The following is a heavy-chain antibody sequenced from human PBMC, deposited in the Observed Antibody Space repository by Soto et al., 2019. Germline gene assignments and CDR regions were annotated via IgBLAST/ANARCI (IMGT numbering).Heavy chain of an antibody. CDR3: TRGTYASDI. Sequence: QVQLQQSGPGLVKPSQTLSLTCAISGDSVSNNNVAWNWIRQSPSRGLEWLGRTYHRSKWYNDYAVSVKSRITFTSDTSKNQFSLQLNSVTPEDTAVYYCTRGTYASDIWGQGTVVTVSS. CDR2: TYHRSKWYN. V-gene: IGHV6-1*01. CDR1: GDSVSNNNVA. J-gene: IGHJ3*02.